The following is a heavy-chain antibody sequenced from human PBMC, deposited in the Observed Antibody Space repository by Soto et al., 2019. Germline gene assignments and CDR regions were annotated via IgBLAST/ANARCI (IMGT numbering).Heavy chain of an antibody. CDR3: ARAGFSYGHLLF. CDR1: GGPIKTGDYY. CDR2: VFYSGAT. D-gene: IGHD3-10*01. Sequence: LSLTCNVSGGPIKTGDYYWNWIRQPPGKGLEWIGYVFYSGATNYSPSLESRAAISMDTSKNQFSLSLTSVTAADTAVYYCARAGFSYGHLLFWGQGIRVTVSS. V-gene: IGHV4-30-4*01. J-gene: IGHJ4*02.